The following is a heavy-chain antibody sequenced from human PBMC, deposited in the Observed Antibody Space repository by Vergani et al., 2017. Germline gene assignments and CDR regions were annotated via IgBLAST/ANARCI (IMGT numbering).Heavy chain of an antibody. CDR1: GGSFSGYY. V-gene: IGHV4-34*01. CDR2: ITHSGST. J-gene: IGHJ6*02. Sequence: QVQLQQWGAGLLKPSETLSLTCAVYGGSFSGYYWSWIRQPPGKGLEWIGEITHSGSTNYNPSLKSRVTISVDTSKNQFSLKLSSVTAADTAVYYCARRPDYYDISGYSKYYYYGMDVWGQGTTVTVSS. CDR3: ARRPDYYDISGYSKYYYYGMDV. D-gene: IGHD3-22*01.